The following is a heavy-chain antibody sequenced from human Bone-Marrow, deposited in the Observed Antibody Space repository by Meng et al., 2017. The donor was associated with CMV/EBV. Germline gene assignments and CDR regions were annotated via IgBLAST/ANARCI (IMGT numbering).Heavy chain of an antibody. V-gene: IGHV4-59*08. Sequence: GSLRLSCTVSGGSISSYYWSWIRQPPGKGLEWIGFIYYSGGTNYNPSLKSRVTISVDTSKNQFSLKLSSVTAADTAVYYCGCCSSTSLSRGGDYFDYWGQATLVTVSS. J-gene: IGHJ4*02. CDR1: GGSISSYY. CDR3: GCCSSTSLSRGGDYFDY. D-gene: IGHD2-2*01. CDR2: IYYSGGT.